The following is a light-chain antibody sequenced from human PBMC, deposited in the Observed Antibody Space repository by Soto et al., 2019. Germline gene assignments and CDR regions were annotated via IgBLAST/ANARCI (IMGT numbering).Light chain of an antibody. CDR3: SSYTSSSTLMV. J-gene: IGLJ2*01. Sequence: QPVLTQPASVSGSPGQSITISCTGTSSDVGGYNYVSWYQQHPGKAPKLMIYDVSNRPSGVSNRFSGSKSGNTASLTISGLQAEDGADYYCSSYTSSSTLMVFGGGTKLT. V-gene: IGLV2-14*01. CDR1: SSDVGGYNY. CDR2: DVS.